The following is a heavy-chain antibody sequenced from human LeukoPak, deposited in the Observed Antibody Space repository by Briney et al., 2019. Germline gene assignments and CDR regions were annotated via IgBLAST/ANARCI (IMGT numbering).Heavy chain of an antibody. J-gene: IGHJ6*02. V-gene: IGHV4-59*01. CDR1: GGSISSYY. CDR3: ARVGSLNYYYYYGMDV. Sequence: SETLSLTCTASGGSISSYYWSWIRQPPGKGLEWIGYIYYSGSTNYNPSLKSRVTISVDTSKNQFSLKLSSVTAADTAVYYCARVGSLNYYYYYGMDVWGQGTTVTVSS. D-gene: IGHD2-8*01. CDR2: IYYSGST.